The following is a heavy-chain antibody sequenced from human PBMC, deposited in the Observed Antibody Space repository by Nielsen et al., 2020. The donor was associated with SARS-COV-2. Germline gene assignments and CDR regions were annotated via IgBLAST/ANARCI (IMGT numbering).Heavy chain of an antibody. D-gene: IGHD2-15*01. J-gene: IGHJ6*03. V-gene: IGHV1-8*01. CDR1: GYTFTSYD. Sequence: ASVKVSCKASGYTFTSYDINWVRQATGQGLEWMGWMNPNSGNTGYAQKFQGRVTMTRNTSISTAYMELSSLRSEDTAVYYCARGVYCSGGSCYYYYYHMDVWGKGTTVTVSS. CDR3: ARGVYCSGGSCYYYYYHMDV. CDR2: MNPNSGNT.